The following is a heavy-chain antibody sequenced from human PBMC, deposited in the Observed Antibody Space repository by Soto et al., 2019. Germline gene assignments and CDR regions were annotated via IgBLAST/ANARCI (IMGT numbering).Heavy chain of an antibody. CDR2: VKKTTYSYTT. D-gene: IGHD6-13*01. CDR3: ARRSPAKNDAFEI. Sequence: PGGSLRLSCAASGFTLSDHYIDWVRLAPGKGLEWVGRVKKTTYSYTTEHAASVKGRFTISRDDSKNSLNLQMNSLRTEDTAIYYCARRSPAKNDAFEIWGQGTMVTVSS. CDR1: GFTLSDHY. V-gene: IGHV3-72*01. J-gene: IGHJ3*02.